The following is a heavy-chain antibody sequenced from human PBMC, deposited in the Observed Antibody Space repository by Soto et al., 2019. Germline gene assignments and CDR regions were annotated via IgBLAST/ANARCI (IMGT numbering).Heavy chain of an antibody. J-gene: IGHJ4*02. CDR1: GFIFSNYA. CDR2: IYAGGGTT. Sequence: EVQLLESGGGLAQPGGSLRLSCTASGFIFSNYAMFWVRQAPGKGLEWVSTIYAGGGTTHYADSVKGRFTISRDNSKNTLFLEMNSLTAEDTAPYFCAKDLIRGDGYVDFDYWGQGTLVTVSS. D-gene: IGHD3-10*01. CDR3: AKDLIRGDGYVDFDY. V-gene: IGHV3-23*01.